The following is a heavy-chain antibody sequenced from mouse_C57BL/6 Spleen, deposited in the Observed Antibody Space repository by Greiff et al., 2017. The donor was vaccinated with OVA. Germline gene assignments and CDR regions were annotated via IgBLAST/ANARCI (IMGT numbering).Heavy chain of an antibody. CDR1: GYTITSYW. CDR2: FDPSDSYT. V-gene: IGHV1-69*01. CDR3: ARSGLLDY. Sequence: QVQLQQSGAELVMPGASVKLSCKASGYTITSYWMHWVKRRLGQGLEWIGEFDPSDSYTNYNQKFKGKSTLTVDKSSSTAYMQLSSLTSEDSAVYYCARSGLLDYWGQGTTLTVSS. D-gene: IGHD3-3*01. J-gene: IGHJ2*01.